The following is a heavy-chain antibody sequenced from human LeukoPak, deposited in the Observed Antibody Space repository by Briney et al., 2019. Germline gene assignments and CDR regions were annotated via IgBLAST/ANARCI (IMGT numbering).Heavy chain of an antibody. J-gene: IGHJ4*02. CDR1: GFTFSSYA. D-gene: IGHD5-12*01. V-gene: IGHV3-23*01. Sequence: GGSLRLSCAASGFTFSSYAMSWVRQAPGKGLEWVSAISGSGGTTYYADSVEGRFTISRDNSKNTLYLQMNSLRAEDTAVYYCAKDLERGGGYDLFDYWGQGILVTVSS. CDR2: ISGSGGTT. CDR3: AKDLERGGGYDLFDY.